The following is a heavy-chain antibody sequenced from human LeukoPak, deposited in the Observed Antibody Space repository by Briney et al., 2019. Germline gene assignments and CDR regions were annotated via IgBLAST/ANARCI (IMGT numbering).Heavy chain of an antibody. CDR2: IGSSGSTI. V-gene: IGHV3-48*03. CDR1: GFTFSSYE. CDR3: ARGEGGYYYYGMDV. Sequence: PGGSLRLSCAASGFTFSSYEMNWVRQAPGKGLEWVSYIGSSGSTIYYADSVKGRFTISRDNAKNSLYLQMNSLRAEDTAVYYCARGEGGYYYYGMDVWGKGTTVTVSS. D-gene: IGHD1-26*01. J-gene: IGHJ6*04.